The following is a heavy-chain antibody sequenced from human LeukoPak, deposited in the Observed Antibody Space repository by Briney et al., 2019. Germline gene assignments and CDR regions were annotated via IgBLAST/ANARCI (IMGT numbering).Heavy chain of an antibody. V-gene: IGHV4-59*01. CDR3: ARSGSGHGEFFQY. J-gene: IGHJ1*01. CDR2: ISYSGST. CDR1: GGSISSYF. D-gene: IGHD2-15*01. Sequence: PSETLSLTCTVSGGSISSYFWSWIRQPPGKGLEWIGYISYSGSTNYNPSLKSRVTISVDTSKSQFSLKLSSVTAADTAVYYCARSGSGHGEFFQYWGQGTLVTVSS.